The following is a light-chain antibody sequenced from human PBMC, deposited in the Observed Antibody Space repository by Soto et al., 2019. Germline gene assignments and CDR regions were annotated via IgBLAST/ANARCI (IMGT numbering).Light chain of an antibody. Sequence: ELVMTQSPATLSVSPGERATLSCRASQSVSSNLAWYQQKPGQAPRLLIYGASTRATGIPARFSGSGSGTEFTLTISSLQSEDFALYYCQQYNDWPLYTFGRGTKLEIK. CDR1: QSVSSN. CDR3: QQYNDWPLYT. J-gene: IGKJ2*01. CDR2: GAS. V-gene: IGKV3-15*01.